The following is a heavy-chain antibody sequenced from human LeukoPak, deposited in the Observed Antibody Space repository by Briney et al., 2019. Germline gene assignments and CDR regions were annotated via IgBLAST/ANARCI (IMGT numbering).Heavy chain of an antibody. CDR2: IWYDGSNK. CDR3: ARDREEVGGMIDY. J-gene: IGHJ4*02. Sequence: GGSLRLSCAASGFTFSSYGMHWVRQAPGKGLEWVAVIWYDGSNKYYADSVKGRFTISRDNSKNTLYLQMNSLRAEDTAVYYCARDREEVGGMIDYWGQGTLVTVSS. D-gene: IGHD1-26*01. CDR1: GFTFSSYG. V-gene: IGHV3-33*08.